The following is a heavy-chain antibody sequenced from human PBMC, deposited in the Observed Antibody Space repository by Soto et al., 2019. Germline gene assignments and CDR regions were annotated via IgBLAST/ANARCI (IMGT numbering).Heavy chain of an antibody. Sequence: QVQLQESGPGLVKPSQTLSLTCTVSGGSISSGDYYWSWIRQPPGKGLEWIGYIYYSGSTYYNPCLKSRVTISVDTSKNQFSLKLSSVTAADTAVDYCARAPWEDDAFDIWGQGTMVTVSS. CDR3: ARAPWEDDAFDI. J-gene: IGHJ3*02. V-gene: IGHV4-30-4*01. D-gene: IGHD1-26*01. CDR2: IYYSGST. CDR1: GGSISSGDYY.